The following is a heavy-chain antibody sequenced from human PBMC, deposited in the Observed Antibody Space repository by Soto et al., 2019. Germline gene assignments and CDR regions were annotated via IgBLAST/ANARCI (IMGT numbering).Heavy chain of an antibody. CDR3: ARAAMGGSSWPFDY. CDR2: IYHSGST. J-gene: IGHJ4*02. D-gene: IGHD6-13*01. Sequence: LPETLSLTCAVSGGSISSSNWWSWVRQPPGKGLEWIGEIYHSGSTNYNPSLKSRVTISVDKSKNQFSLKLSSVTAADTAVYYCARAAMGGSSWPFDYWGQGTLVTVSS. V-gene: IGHV4-4*03. CDR1: GGSISSSNW.